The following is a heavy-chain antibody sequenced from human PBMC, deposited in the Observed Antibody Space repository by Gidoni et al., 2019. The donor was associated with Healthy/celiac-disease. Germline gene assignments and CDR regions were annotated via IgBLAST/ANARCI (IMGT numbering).Heavy chain of an antibody. CDR1: GFTFSSYA. D-gene: IGHD3-16*02. Sequence: EVQLLESGGGLVQPGGSLRLSCAASGFTFSSYAMSWVRQAPGKGLEWVSAISGSGGSTYYADSVKGRFTISRDNSKNTLYLQMNSLRAEDTAVYYCAKPVPITFGGVIALDAFDIWGQGTMVTVSS. CDR2: ISGSGGST. CDR3: AKPVPITFGGVIALDAFDI. V-gene: IGHV3-23*01. J-gene: IGHJ3*02.